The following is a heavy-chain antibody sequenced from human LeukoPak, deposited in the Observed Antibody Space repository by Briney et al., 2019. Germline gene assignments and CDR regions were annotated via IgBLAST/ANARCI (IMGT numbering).Heavy chain of an antibody. D-gene: IGHD4-17*01. V-gene: IGHV3-30*02. CDR2: IRSDGSDK. J-gene: IGHJ6*03. Sequence: GGSLRLSCAASGFTSSTYGIHWVRQAPGKGLQWVTFIRSDGSDKYYADSVKGRFTISRDNSKNTLYLQMNSLRAEDTAVYYCAKIQTTVTTYYYYYMDVWGKGTTVTISS. CDR3: AKIQTTVTTYYYYYMDV. CDR1: GFTSSTYG.